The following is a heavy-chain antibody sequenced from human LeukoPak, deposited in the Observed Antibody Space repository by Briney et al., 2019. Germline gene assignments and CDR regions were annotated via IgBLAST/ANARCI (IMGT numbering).Heavy chain of an antibody. CDR2: IYYSGST. Sequence: SETLSPTCTVSGGSLSHYYWNWIRQTPGKGLEWIGYIYYSGSTSYNPSLKSRVTMSVDTSKNQFSLKLTSVTAADTAVYYCARARGWVYSTVTRYYFDYWGQGTLVTVSS. CDR3: ARARGWVYSTVTRYYFDY. V-gene: IGHV4-59*01. J-gene: IGHJ4*02. D-gene: IGHD4-17*01. CDR1: GGSLSHYY.